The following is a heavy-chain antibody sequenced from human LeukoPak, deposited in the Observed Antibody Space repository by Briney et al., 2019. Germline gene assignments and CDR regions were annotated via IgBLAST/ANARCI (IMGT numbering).Heavy chain of an antibody. CDR3: VRDRAGTQSWVEFDL. V-gene: IGHV3-66*02. CDR2: IYIDART. Sequence: PGRSLTLTCTLSGFSVTNTLIAWVRQAPGKGPEWVALIYIDARTVYADSVKGRFTISRDNSKNMVYLQMNSLRSEDSALYYCVRDRAGTQSWVEFDLWGQGTLVTVSS. J-gene: IGHJ5*02. D-gene: IGHD3-10*01. CDR1: GFSVTNTL.